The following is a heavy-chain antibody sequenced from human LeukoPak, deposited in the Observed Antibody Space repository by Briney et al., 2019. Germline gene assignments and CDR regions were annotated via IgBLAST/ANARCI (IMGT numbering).Heavy chain of an antibody. CDR3: ARGTWPTKSIVLMVYATGSMDV. V-gene: IGHV1-8*01. CDR2: MNPNSGNT. J-gene: IGHJ6*02. D-gene: IGHD2-8*01. CDR1: GYTFTSYD. Sequence: ASVKVSCKASGYTFTSYDINWVRQATGQGLEWMGWMNPNSGNTGYAQKFQGRVTMTRNTSISTAYMELSSLRSEDTAVYYCARGTWPTKSIVLMVYATGSMDVWGQGTTVTVSS.